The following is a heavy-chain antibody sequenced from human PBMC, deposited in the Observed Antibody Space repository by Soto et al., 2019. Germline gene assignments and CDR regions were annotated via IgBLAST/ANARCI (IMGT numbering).Heavy chain of an antibody. D-gene: IGHD3-16*02. V-gene: IGHV3-66*01. CDR2: IYSGGST. CDR3: ARGVYDYIWGSYPGYFDY. Sequence: GGSLRLSCAASGFTVSSNYMSWVRQAPGKGLEWVSVIYSGGSTYYADSVKGRFTISRDNSKNTLYLQMNSLRAEDTAVYYCARGVYDYIWGSYPGYFDYWGQGTLVTVSS. CDR1: GFTVSSNY. J-gene: IGHJ4*02.